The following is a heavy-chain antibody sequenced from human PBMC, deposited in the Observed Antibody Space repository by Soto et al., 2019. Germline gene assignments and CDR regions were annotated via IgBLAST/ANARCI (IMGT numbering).Heavy chain of an antibody. D-gene: IGHD2-15*01. CDR3: ARAQGIIVVVVAATPGPPGALDY. CDR1: GYTFTSYC. Sequence: ASVKVSCKASGYTFTSYCMHWVRQAPGQGLEWMGIINPSGGSTSYAQKFQGRVTMTRDTSTSTVYMELSSLRSEDTAVYYCARAQGIIVVVVAATPGPPGALDYRGQGTLVTVSS. V-gene: IGHV1-46*01. CDR2: INPSGGST. J-gene: IGHJ4*02.